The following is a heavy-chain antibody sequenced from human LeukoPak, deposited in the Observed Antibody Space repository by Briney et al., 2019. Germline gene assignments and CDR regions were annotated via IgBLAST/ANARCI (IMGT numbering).Heavy chain of an antibody. CDR2: INSDGSST. V-gene: IGHV3-74*01. Sequence: WGSLRLSCAASGFTFSSYWMHWVRQAPGKGLVWVSRINSDGSSTSYADCVKGRVTISRDNANNTLYLQLNSLRAEDRAVYYCARGGGINSGGNVDNWGQGTLVTASP. J-gene: IGHJ4*02. CDR1: GFTFSSYW. D-gene: IGHD4-23*01. CDR3: ARGGGINSGGNVDN.